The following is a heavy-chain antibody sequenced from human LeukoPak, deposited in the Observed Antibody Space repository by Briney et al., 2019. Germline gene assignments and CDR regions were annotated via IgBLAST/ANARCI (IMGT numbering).Heavy chain of an antibody. CDR3: ARSQDSSGYYLGGFFDY. CDR2: IIPIFGTA. D-gene: IGHD3-22*01. CDR1: GGTFSSYA. J-gene: IGHJ4*02. V-gene: IGHV1-69*01. Sequence: ASVKVSCKASGGTFSSYAISWVRQAPGQGLEWMGGIIPIFGTANYAQKFQGRVTITADESTSTAYMELSSLRSEDTAAYYCARSQDSSGYYLGGFFDYWGQGTLVTVSS.